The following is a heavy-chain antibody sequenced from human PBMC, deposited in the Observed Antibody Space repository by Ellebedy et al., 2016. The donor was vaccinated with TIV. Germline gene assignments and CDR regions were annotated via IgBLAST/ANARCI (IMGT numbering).Heavy chain of an antibody. CDR2: IIPIFGTA. CDR3: ARGLGYCSGGSCYDRPSSWLKGVNLNYYYGMDV. V-gene: IGHV1-69*13. D-gene: IGHD2-15*01. J-gene: IGHJ6*02. Sequence: SVKVSXKASGYTFTSYAISWVRQAPGQGLEWMGGIIPIFGTANYAQKFQGRVTITADESTSTAYMELSSLRSEDTAVYYCARGLGYCSGGSCYDRPSSWLKGVNLNYYYGMDVWGQGTTVTVSS. CDR1: GYTFTSYA.